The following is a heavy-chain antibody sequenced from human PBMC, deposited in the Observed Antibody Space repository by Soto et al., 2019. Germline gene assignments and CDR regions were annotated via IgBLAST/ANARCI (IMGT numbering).Heavy chain of an antibody. CDR3: ARARGAIPYYYYYMDV. V-gene: IGHV4-59*08. CDR2: IYYSGST. D-gene: IGHD1-26*01. CDR1: GGSISSYY. Sequence: SETLSLTCTVSGGSISSYYWSWIRQPPGKGLEWIGYIYYSGSTNYNPSLKSRVTISVDTSKNQFSLKLSSVTAADTAVYYCARARGAIPYYYYYMDVWGKGTTVTVSS. J-gene: IGHJ6*03.